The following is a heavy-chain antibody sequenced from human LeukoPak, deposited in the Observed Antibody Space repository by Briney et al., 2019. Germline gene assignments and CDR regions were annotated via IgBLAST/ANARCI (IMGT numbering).Heavy chain of an antibody. V-gene: IGHV3-23*01. CDR3: AKEGPYYYDSSGYPLVS. CDR1: GFTFSSYA. J-gene: IGHJ4*02. Sequence: GALRLSCAASGFTFSSYAMSWVRQAPGKGLEWVSAISGSGGSTYYADSVKGRFTISRDNSKNTLYLQMNSLRAEDTAVYYCAKEGPYYYDSSGYPLVSWGQGTLVTVSS. D-gene: IGHD3-22*01. CDR2: ISGSGGST.